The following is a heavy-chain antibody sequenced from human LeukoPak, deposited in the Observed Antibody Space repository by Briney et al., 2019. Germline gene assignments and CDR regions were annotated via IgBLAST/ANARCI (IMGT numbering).Heavy chain of an antibody. CDR3: ARDLMDYDVSTGLHHYYMDV. Sequence: PGGSLRLSCVASGFTFSSYWMHWVRQDPRTGLVWVSLINGDGSNINYADSVRGRFTISRDNAKNTLYLQMNTLRVEDTAVYYCARDLMDYDVSTGLHHYYMDVWGQGTTVTVSS. J-gene: IGHJ6*02. CDR1: GFTFSSYW. CDR2: INGDGSNI. V-gene: IGHV3-74*01. D-gene: IGHD3-9*01.